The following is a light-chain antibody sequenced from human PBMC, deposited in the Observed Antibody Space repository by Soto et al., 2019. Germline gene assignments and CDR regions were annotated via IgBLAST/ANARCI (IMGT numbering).Light chain of an antibody. J-gene: IGLJ3*02. CDR3: AAWDDSLSGVV. V-gene: IGLV1-47*01. CDR2: RNI. Sequence: QSVLTQPPSASGTPGQTVTISCSGRFSNIGSNFIYWYQQLPGTAPKLLIYRNIERPSGVPDRFSASKSGTSASLAISGLRSEDEADYHCAAWDDSLSGVVFGGGTKLTVL. CDR1: FSNIGSNF.